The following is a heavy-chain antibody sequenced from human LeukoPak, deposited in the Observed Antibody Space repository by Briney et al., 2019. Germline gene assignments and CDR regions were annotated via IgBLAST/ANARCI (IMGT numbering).Heavy chain of an antibody. CDR1: GGTFSSYA. Sequence: ASVTVSCKASGGTFSSYAISWVRQAPGQGLEWMGGTIPIFGTANYAQKFQGRVTITTDESTSTAYMELSSLRSEDTAVYYCASGPLTTSIGYYYYYYMDVWGKGTTVTVSS. CDR2: TIPIFGTA. CDR3: ASGPLTTSIGYYYYYYMDV. D-gene: IGHD4-17*01. V-gene: IGHV1-69*05. J-gene: IGHJ6*03.